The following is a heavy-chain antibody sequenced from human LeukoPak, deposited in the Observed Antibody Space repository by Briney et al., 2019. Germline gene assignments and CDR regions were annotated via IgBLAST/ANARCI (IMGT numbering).Heavy chain of an antibody. D-gene: IGHD5-18*01. V-gene: IGHV1-2*02. J-gene: IGHJ6*03. CDR1: GYTFTSYY. Sequence: ASVKVSCKASGYTFTSYYMHWVRQAPGQGLEWMGWINPNSGGTNYAQKFQGRVTMTRDTSISTAYMELSRLRSDDTAVYYCARGPKPMGYSYGHYYYYMDVWGKGTTVTVSS. CDR2: INPNSGGT. CDR3: ARGPKPMGYSYGHYYYYMDV.